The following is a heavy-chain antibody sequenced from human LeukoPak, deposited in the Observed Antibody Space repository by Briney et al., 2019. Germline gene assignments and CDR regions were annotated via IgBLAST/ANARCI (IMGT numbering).Heavy chain of an antibody. J-gene: IGHJ4*02. Sequence: PGGSLRLSCAASGFTFSSYGMHWVRQAPGKGLECVAFIRYDGSNKYYADSVKGRFTISRDNSKNTLYLQMNSLRAEDTAVYYCARVRSGYSHENYFDYWGQGTLVTVSS. CDR2: IRYDGSNK. V-gene: IGHV3-30*02. CDR1: GFTFSSYG. D-gene: IGHD5-18*01. CDR3: ARVRSGYSHENYFDY.